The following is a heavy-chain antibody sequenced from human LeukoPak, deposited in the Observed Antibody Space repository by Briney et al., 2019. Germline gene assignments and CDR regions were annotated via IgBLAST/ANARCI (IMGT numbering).Heavy chain of an antibody. D-gene: IGHD3-22*01. CDR1: GGSISSGGYY. CDR3: ARAGYYDSSGNFDY. Sequence: SETLSLTCTVSGGSISSGGYYWSRIRQHPGKGLEWIGYIYYSGSTYYNPSLKSRVTISVDTSKNQFSLKLSSVTAADTAVYYCARAGYYDSSGNFDYWGQGTLVTVSS. J-gene: IGHJ4*02. CDR2: IYYSGST. V-gene: IGHV4-31*03.